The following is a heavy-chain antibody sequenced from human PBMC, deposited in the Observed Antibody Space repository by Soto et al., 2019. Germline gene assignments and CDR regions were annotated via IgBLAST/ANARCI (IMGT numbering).Heavy chain of an antibody. CDR2: ISYDGSNK. Sequence: QVQLVESGGGVVQPGRSLRLSCAASGFTFSSYGMHWVRQAPGKGLEWVAVISYDGSNKYYADSVKGRFTISRDNSKNTLYLQMNSLRAEDTAVYYCAKNPSLGLWSQLTDYWGQGTLVTVSS. CDR1: GFTFSSYG. V-gene: IGHV3-30*18. CDR3: AKNPSLGLWSQLTDY. D-gene: IGHD5-18*01. J-gene: IGHJ4*02.